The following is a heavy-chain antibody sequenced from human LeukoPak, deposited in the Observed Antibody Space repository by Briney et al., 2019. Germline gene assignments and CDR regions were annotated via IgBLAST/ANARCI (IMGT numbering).Heavy chain of an antibody. CDR2: INPNSGGT. CDR3: ARTREWPRHFDY. V-gene: IGHV1-2*02. D-gene: IGHD5-12*01. CDR1: GYTFTSYA. J-gene: IGHJ4*02. Sequence: ASVKVSCKASGYTFTSYAMNWVRQAPGQGLEWMGWINPNSGGTNYAQKFQGRVTMTRDTSISTAYMELSRLRSDDTAVYYCARTREWPRHFDYWGQGTLVTVSS.